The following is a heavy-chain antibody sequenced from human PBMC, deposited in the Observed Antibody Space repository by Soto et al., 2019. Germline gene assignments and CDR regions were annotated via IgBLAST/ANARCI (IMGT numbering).Heavy chain of an antibody. J-gene: IGHJ5*02. CDR1: GYSFTSYW. CDR2: IYPGDSDT. Sequence: GESLKISCKGSGYSFTSYWIGWVRQMPGKGLEWMGIIYPGDSDTRYSPSFQGQVTISADKSISTAYLQWSSLKASDTAMYYCARHHTIAVAGHGVDWFDPWGQGTLVTVSS. CDR3: ARHHTIAVAGHGVDWFDP. V-gene: IGHV5-51*01. D-gene: IGHD6-19*01.